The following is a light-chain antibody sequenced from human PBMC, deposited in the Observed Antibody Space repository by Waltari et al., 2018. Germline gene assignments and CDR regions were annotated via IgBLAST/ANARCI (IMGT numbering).Light chain of an antibody. V-gene: IGKV4-1*01. CDR1: QSVLYRSITRSP. J-gene: IGKJ2*01. CDR2: WAS. CDR3: QQYLTSPYT. Sequence: DIVMTQAPDPLALCLGERAPIHSQSRQSVLYRSITRSPLGWYQQKPGQAPRLLIYWASTRERGVPDRFSGSGSGTDFTLTIDNLQADDVAVYYCQQYLTSPYTFGQGTKLEIK.